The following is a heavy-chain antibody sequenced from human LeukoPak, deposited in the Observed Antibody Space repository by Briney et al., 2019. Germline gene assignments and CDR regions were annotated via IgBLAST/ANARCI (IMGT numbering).Heavy chain of an antibody. Sequence: SETLSLTCSVSSGSITGYYWSWIRQPPGEGLEWIGTIYYSGGTNYNPSLKSRVTISVGTSKSQFSLKLNSVTAADTAVYYCARGGGLSYYFDSWGQGILVTVSS. J-gene: IGHJ4*02. CDR1: SGSITGYY. D-gene: IGHD2-15*01. CDR2: IYYSGGT. V-gene: IGHV4-59*01. CDR3: ARGGGLSYYFDS.